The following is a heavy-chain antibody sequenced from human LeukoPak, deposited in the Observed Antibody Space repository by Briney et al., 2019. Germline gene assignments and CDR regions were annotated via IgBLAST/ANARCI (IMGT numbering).Heavy chain of an antibody. CDR2: VVDSGVTT. D-gene: IGHD3-10*01. J-gene: IGHJ4*02. CDR3: VSRGGSGNVRYFDY. CDR1: GFTFSGYH. V-gene: IGHV3-23*01. Sequence: PGGSLRLSCAASGFTFSGYHMNWVRQASGKGLEWVSAVVDSGVTTYYADAVKGRFTISRDNSKNTLYLQMNCLRFEDTAVYYCVSRGGSGNVRYFDYWGQGTLVTVSS.